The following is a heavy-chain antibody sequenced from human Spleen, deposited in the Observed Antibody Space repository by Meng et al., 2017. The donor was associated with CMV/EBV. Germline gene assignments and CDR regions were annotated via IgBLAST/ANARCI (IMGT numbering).Heavy chain of an antibody. Sequence: GESLKISCPASGFTFSSYGMHWVRQAPGKGLEWVAVIWYEGSNKYYADSVKGRFTISRDNSKNTLYLQMNSLRAEDTAVYYCAKGGAPGSPNYGSGSYSLPYYYYYGMDVWGQGTTVTVSS. CDR1: GFTFSSYG. V-gene: IGHV3-33*06. D-gene: IGHD3-10*01. CDR3: AKGGAPGSPNYGSGSYSLPYYYYYGMDV. CDR2: IWYEGSNK. J-gene: IGHJ6*02.